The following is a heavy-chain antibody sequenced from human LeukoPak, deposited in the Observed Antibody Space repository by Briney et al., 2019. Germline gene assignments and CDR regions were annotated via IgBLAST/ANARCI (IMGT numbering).Heavy chain of an antibody. V-gene: IGHV3-23*01. CDR1: PFSDYA. Sequence: PGGSLRLSCEFPFSDYAVSWVRPAPGKGLEWVSTISGRGDTTYYAGSVRGRFTVSRDNSKNTVFLQMNSLGADDTALYYCAKCLRAGHRPVYTYYYMDVWGKGTTVTVSS. D-gene: IGHD5/OR15-5a*01. CDR3: AKCLRAGHRPVYTYYYMDV. CDR2: ISGRGDTT. J-gene: IGHJ6*03.